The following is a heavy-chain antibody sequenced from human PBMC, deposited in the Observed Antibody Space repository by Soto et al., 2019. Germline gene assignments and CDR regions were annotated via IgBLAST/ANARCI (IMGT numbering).Heavy chain of an antibody. J-gene: IGHJ4*02. CDR1: GGYISSYY. D-gene: IGHD6-13*01. CDR3: AREIAPRGYSSSWYGRAFDY. CDR2: IYYSGST. V-gene: IGHV4-59*01. Sequence: SETLSLTCTVSGGYISSYYWSWIRQPPGKGLEWIGCIYYSGSTNYNPSLKSRVTLSVDTSKNQFSLKLSSVTAADTVVYNCAREIAPRGYSSSWYGRAFDYWGQGTLVTIAS.